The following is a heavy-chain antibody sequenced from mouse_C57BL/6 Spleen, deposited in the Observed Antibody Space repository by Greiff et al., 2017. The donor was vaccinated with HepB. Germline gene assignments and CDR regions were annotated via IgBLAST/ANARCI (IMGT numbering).Heavy chain of an antibody. D-gene: IGHD2-3*01. CDR3: ARYDGYYVYAMDY. J-gene: IGHJ4*01. Sequence: VQRVESGAELARPGASVKLSCKASGYTFTSYGISWVKQRTGQGLEWIGEIYPRSGNTYYNEKFKGKATLTADKSSSTAYMELRSLTSEDSAVYFCARYDGYYVYAMDYWGQGTSVTVSS. CDR1: GYTFTSYG. CDR2: IYPRSGNT. V-gene: IGHV1-81*01.